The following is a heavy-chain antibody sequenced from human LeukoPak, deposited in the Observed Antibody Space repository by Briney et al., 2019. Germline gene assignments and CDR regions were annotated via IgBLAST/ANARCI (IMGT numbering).Heavy chain of an antibody. CDR2: MNPNSGNT. Sequence: ASVKVSCKASGYTFTSYDINWVRQATGQGLEWMGWMNPNSGNTGYAQKFQGRVTMTRNTSISTAYMELSSLRSEDTAVYYCASRPDSSGYDSGFDYWGQGTLVTVSS. V-gene: IGHV1-8*01. CDR1: GYTFTSYD. J-gene: IGHJ4*02. D-gene: IGHD3-22*01. CDR3: ASRPDSSGYDSGFDY.